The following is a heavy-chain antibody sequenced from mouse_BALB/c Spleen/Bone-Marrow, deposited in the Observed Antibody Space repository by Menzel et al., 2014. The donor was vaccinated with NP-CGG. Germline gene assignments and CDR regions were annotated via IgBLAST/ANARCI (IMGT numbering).Heavy chain of an antibody. D-gene: IGHD2-3*01. CDR2: INPDSSTI. Sequence: EVMLVESGGGLVQPGGSLKLSCAASGFDFSRYWMSWVRQAPGKGLEWIGEINPDSSTINYTPSLKYKFIISRGNAKNTLYLQMSKVRSEDTALYYCSRLGYYGGFAYWGQGTLVTVSA. J-gene: IGHJ3*01. CDR3: SRLGYYGGFAY. CDR1: GFDFSRYW. V-gene: IGHV4-1*02.